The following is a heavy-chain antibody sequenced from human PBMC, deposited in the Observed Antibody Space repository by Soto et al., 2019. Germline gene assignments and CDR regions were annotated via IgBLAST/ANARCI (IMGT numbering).Heavy chain of an antibody. D-gene: IGHD2-2*01. CDR2: IFSNDEK. Sequence: QVTLKESGPVLVKPTETLTLTCTVSGFSLSNARMGVSWIRQPPGKALEWLAHIFSNDEKSYSTSLKSRLTISKDTSTSQVVLTMTNMDPVDTATYYCAHGKYCSSTSCYEAEYFQHWGQGTLVTVSS. CDR1: GFSLSNARMG. CDR3: AHGKYCSSTSCYEAEYFQH. V-gene: IGHV2-26*01. J-gene: IGHJ1*01.